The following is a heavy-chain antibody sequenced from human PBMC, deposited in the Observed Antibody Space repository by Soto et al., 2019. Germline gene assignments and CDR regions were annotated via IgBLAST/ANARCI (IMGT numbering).Heavy chain of an antibody. CDR3: ATKITFGGGSDY. Sequence: EVQLLESGGGLVQPGGSLRLSCAASGFTFSDYGMNWIRQVPGKGLEWVSTISGSGDSAYYADSVKGRFTISRDNSKNTLYRQMAGLRAEDTAIYYCATKITFGGGSDYWGQGTLVTVSS. V-gene: IGHV3-23*01. CDR2: ISGSGDSA. J-gene: IGHJ4*02. D-gene: IGHD3-16*01. CDR1: GFTFSDYG.